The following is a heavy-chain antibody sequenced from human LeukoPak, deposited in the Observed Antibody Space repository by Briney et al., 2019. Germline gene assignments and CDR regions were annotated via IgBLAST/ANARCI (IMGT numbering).Heavy chain of an antibody. Sequence: SETLSLTCSVSGDSINNRYWSWIRQPPGKALEWIGYAHYTGITNYNSSLKSRVFFSVDTSKNQFSLKMHSVTAADTAVYYCARGGWSLDIWGRGTRVIVSS. CDR3: ARGGWSLDI. V-gene: IGHV4-59*11. J-gene: IGHJ4*02. CDR2: AHYTGIT. CDR1: GDSINNRY. D-gene: IGHD6-19*01.